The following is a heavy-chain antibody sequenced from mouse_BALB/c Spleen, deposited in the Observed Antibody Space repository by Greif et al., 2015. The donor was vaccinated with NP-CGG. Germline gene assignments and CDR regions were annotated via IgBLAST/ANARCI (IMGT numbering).Heavy chain of an antibody. CDR1: GFTFSDYY. D-gene: IGHD2-1*01. Sequence: EVQVVESGGGLVRPGGSLKLSCAASGFTFSDYYMYWVRQTPEKRLEWVATISDGGSYTCYPDSVKGRFTISRDNAKNNLYLQMSSLKSEDTAMYYCARDGNYWYFDVWGAGTTVTVSS. CDR2: ISDGGSYT. V-gene: IGHV5-4*02. CDR3: ARDGNYWYFDV. J-gene: IGHJ1*01.